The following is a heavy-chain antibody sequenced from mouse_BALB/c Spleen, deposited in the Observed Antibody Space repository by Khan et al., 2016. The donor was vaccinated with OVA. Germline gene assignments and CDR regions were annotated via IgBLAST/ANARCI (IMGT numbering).Heavy chain of an antibody. J-gene: IGHJ2*01. CDR3: ARVYGGDFDY. CDR1: GYSITSDYA. V-gene: IGHV3-2*02. D-gene: IGHD2-10*02. CDR2: ISYSGNT. Sequence: EVQLQESGPGLVKPSQSLSLTCTVTGYSITSDYAWNWIRQLPGNKLEWMGFISYSGNTSYNPSLKSRISITLDTSKNQFFLTLNSVTTEDTATYYCARVYGGDFDYWGQGTTLTVSS.